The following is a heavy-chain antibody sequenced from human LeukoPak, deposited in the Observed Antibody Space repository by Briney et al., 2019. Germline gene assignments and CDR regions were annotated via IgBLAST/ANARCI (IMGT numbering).Heavy chain of an antibody. V-gene: IGHV1-18*01. D-gene: IGHD1-26*01. CDR2: IRPYNANT. CDR3: AKGGSGSYYYYSDY. CDR1: GYSFPSYG. Sequence: ASVTDSCKATGYSFPSYGINCVRQAPGQGLEWMGWIRPYNANTNYAQKLQGRLSMTTDTSTNAAYMELKSLRSDDTAVYYCAKGGSGSYYYYSDYWGQGTLVTVSS. J-gene: IGHJ4*02.